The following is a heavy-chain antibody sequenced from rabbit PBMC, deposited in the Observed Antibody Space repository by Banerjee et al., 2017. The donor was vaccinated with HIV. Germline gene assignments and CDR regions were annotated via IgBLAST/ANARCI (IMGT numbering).Heavy chain of an antibody. Sequence: QEQLVESGGGLVQPGGSLKLSCKASGFDFSSYGVSWVRQAPGKGLDWIGYIDPVSVRTYYASWVNGRFTISSHNAQNTLYLQLNSLTAADTATYFCARAAYAGHGYAGAFNLWGPGTLVTVS. J-gene: IGHJ4*01. CDR2: IDPVSVRT. V-gene: IGHV1S47*01. D-gene: IGHD6-1*01. CDR1: GFDFSSYG. CDR3: ARAAYAGHGYAGAFNL.